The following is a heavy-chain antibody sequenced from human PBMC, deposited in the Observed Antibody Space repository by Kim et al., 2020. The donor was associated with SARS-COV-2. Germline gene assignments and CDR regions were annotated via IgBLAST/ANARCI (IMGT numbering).Heavy chain of an antibody. CDR3: AHRQGQQLFNYYYYGMDV. V-gene: IGHV2-5*02. CDR1: GFSLSTSGVG. CDR2: IYWDDDK. Sequence: SGPTLVNPTQTLTLTCTFSGFSLSTSGVGVGWIRQPPGKALEWLALIYWDDDKRYSPSLKSRLTITKDTSKNQVVLTMTNMDPVDTATYYCAHRQGQQLFNYYYYGMDVWGQGTTVTVSS. J-gene: IGHJ6*02. D-gene: IGHD6-13*01.